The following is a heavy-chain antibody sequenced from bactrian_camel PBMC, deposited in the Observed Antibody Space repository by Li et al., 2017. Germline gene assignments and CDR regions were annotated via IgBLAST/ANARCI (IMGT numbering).Heavy chain of an antibody. CDR2: FYTESGVA. CDR1: ETVDGTNC. Sequence: HVQLVESGGGTVQAGGSLRLSCVASETVDGTNCLAWFRTSVGGTREGIASFYTESGVARYAESLSGRRFTISRDSANNTLYLQMNSLKSEDTAVYYCADLRVGRCAYWGQGTQVTVS. CDR3: ADLRVGRCAY. V-gene: IGHV3S1*01. J-gene: IGHJ4*01. D-gene: IGHD5*01.